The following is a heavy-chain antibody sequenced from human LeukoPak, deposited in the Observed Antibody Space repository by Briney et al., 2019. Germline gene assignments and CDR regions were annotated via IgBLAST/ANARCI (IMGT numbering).Heavy chain of an antibody. V-gene: IGHV4-30-4*01. CDR3: ARVGGGTIDL. CDR1: GGSISSSSYY. D-gene: IGHD1-26*01. CDR2: ISYIGNT. J-gene: IGHJ5*02. Sequence: SETLSLTCTVSGGSISSSSYYWSWIRQRPEKGLEWMGYISYIGNTFYNPSLKRRLSISVDTSNNQFSLRLTSVAGADTAVYYCARVGGGTIDLWGQGTLVTVSS.